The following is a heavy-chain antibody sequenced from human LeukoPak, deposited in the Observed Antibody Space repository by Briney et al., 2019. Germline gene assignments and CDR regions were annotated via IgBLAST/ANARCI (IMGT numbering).Heavy chain of an antibody. CDR3: AKGPAATKYNWFDP. D-gene: IGHD2-8*01. CDR2: ISGSGGST. V-gene: IGHV3-23*01. Sequence: GGSLRLSCAASGFTFSSYAMSWVRQAPGTGLEWVSAISGSGGSTYYADSVKGRFTISRDNSKNTLYLQMNSLRAEDTAVYYCAKGPAATKYNWFDPWGQGTLVTVSS. CDR1: GFTFSSYA. J-gene: IGHJ5*02.